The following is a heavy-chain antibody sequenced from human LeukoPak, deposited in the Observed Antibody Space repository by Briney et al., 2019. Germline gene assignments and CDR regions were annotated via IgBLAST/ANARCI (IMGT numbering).Heavy chain of an antibody. CDR1: AYSISSGYY. CDR2: SYHSGST. CDR3: ARAANFGVIISSHFDY. J-gene: IGHJ4*02. V-gene: IGHV4-38-2*02. D-gene: IGHD3-3*01. Sequence: PAETLSLTCTVSAYSISSGYYWGWIRPPPGTGLEWIGSSYHSGSTYYNPSLKSRVTISVDTSKNQFSLRLSYVTAADSAVYYSARAANFGVIISSHFDYWGQGTLVTVSS.